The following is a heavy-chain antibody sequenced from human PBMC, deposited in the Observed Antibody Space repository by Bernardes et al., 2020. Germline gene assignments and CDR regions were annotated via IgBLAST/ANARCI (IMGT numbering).Heavy chain of an antibody. CDR2: ISYDGSNK. D-gene: IGHD6-19*01. Sequence: SLRLSCAASGFTFSSYGMHWVRQAPGKGLEWVAVISYDGSNKYYADSVKGRFTISRDNSKNTLYLQMNSLRAEDTAVYYCAKATIAVAGTVGGYWGQGTLVTVSS. J-gene: IGHJ4*02. V-gene: IGHV3-30*18. CDR3: AKATIAVAGTVGGY. CDR1: GFTFSSYG.